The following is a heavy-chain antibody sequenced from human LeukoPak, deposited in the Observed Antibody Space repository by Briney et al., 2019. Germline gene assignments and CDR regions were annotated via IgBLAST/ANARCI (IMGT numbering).Heavy chain of an antibody. D-gene: IGHD4-17*01. CDR1: GFTFSSYA. J-gene: IGHJ4*02. CDR3: ARGVTTNYYFDY. V-gene: IGHV3-21*01. CDR2: ISSSSSYI. Sequence: GGSLRLSCAASGFTFSSYAMSWVRQAPGKGLEWVSSISSSSSYIYYADSVKGRFTISRDNAKNSLYLQMNSLRAEDTAVYYCARGVTTNYYFDYWGQGTLVTVSS.